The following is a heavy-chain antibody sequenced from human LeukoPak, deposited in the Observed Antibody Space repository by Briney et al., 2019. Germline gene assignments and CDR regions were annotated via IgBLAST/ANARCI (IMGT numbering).Heavy chain of an antibody. V-gene: IGHV4-59*10. CDR2: IYTNGST. Sequence: SETLSLTCAVYGGSFSGYYWSWIRQPAGKGLEWIGRIYTNGSTNYNPSLKSRVTMSVDTSKNQFSLKLSSVTAADTAVYYCARAEGAALGRAFDIWGQGTMVTVSS. J-gene: IGHJ3*02. CDR1: GGSFSGYY. CDR3: ARAEGAALGRAFDI. D-gene: IGHD6-13*01.